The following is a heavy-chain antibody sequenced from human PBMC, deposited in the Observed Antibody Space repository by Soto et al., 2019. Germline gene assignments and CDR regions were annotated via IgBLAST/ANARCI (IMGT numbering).Heavy chain of an antibody. J-gene: IGHJ4*02. CDR3: ARGQNGFPNPQEFDY. Sequence: SETLSLTCTVAGVYISNGGYSWSWIRQPPGKGLEWIGYIYHSGSTYYNPSLKSRVTISVDRSKNQFSLKLSSVTAADTAVYYCARGQNGFPNPQEFDYWGQGTLVTVSS. CDR2: IYHSGST. V-gene: IGHV4-30-2*01. CDR1: GVYISNGGYS. D-gene: IGHD1-1*01.